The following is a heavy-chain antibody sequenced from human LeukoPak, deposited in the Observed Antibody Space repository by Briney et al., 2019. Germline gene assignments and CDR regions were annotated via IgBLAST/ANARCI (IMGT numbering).Heavy chain of an antibody. CDR2: IYYSGST. CDR3: AGHSYSGTYYSAFDI. Sequence: PSETLSLTCTVSGGSISSGGYYWSWIRQHPGKGLEWIGYIYYSGSTYYNPSLKSRVTISVDTSKNQFSLKLRSVTAADTAVYYCAGHSYSGTYYSAFDIWGQGTMVTVSS. CDR1: GGSISSGGYY. J-gene: IGHJ3*02. D-gene: IGHD1-26*01. V-gene: IGHV4-39*01.